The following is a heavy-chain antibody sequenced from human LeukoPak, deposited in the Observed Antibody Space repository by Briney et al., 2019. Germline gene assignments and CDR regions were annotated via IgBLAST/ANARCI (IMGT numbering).Heavy chain of an antibody. Sequence: SVKVSCKASGGTFSSYAISWVRQAPGQGLEWMGGIIPIFGTANYAQKFQGRVTITADESTSTAYMELSSLRSEDTAAYYCARSGYSYGYPFDYWGQGTLVTVSS. CDR1: GGTFSSYA. CDR2: IIPIFGTA. CDR3: ARSGYSYGYPFDY. D-gene: IGHD5-18*01. J-gene: IGHJ4*02. V-gene: IGHV1-69*13.